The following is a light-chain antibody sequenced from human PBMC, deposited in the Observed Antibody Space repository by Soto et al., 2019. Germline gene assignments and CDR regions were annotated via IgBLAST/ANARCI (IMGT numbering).Light chain of an antibody. V-gene: IGKV1-39*01. Sequence: QLSLSPSSLSASVGDRVPITCRASQTISSYLTWYQQKPGKAPKLLIYAASSLHSGVPSRFSGSGSGTDFTLTISSLQPEDFATYYCQQSYSTPWPFGQGTKVDIK. J-gene: IGKJ1*01. CDR1: QTISSY. CDR2: AAS. CDR3: QQSYSTPWP.